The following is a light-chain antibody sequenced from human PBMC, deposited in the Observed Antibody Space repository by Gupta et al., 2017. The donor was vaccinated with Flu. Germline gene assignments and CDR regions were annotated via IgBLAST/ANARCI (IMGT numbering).Light chain of an antibody. V-gene: IGKV2-28*01. Sequence: IVMPQSPLSLPVTPGEPASISCRSSQSLLHSNGYNLLDWYLQQPGQSPQLLIYLGSNRASGVPDRCSGGGASKVFTLNISRVQAEDVGVYYYKNAIQTPMTFGQGTKVEIK. CDR2: LGS. CDR3: KNAIQTPMT. CDR1: QSLLHSNGYNL. J-gene: IGKJ1*01.